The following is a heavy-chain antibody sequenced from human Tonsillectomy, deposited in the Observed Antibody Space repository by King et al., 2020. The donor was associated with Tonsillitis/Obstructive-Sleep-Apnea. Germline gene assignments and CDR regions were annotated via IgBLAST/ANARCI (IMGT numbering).Heavy chain of an antibody. CDR3: ARGWSRHCSSYYYYMDV. D-gene: IGHD3-3*01. V-gene: IGHV1-69*01. Sequence: QLVQSGAEVKKPGSSVKVSCKASGGTLSNYGISWVRQAPGQGLEWMGGIIPIFGTLHYAQKFQGRVTITADESMSTVYMELSSLRSEDTAVYYCARGWSRHCSSYYYYMDVWGKGTTVTVSS. CDR1: GGTLSNYG. J-gene: IGHJ6*03. CDR2: IIPIFGTL.